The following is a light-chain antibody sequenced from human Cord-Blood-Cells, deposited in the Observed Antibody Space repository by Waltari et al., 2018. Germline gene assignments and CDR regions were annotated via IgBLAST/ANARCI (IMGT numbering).Light chain of an antibody. CDR1: SSDAGGYNY. CDR2: EVS. J-gene: IGLJ2*01. CDR3: SSYTSSSHVV. V-gene: IGLV2-14*01. Sequence: QSALTQPASVSGSPGQSITISCTGTSSDAGGYNYVSWDQQHPGKAPKLMIYEVSNRPSGVSNRFSGSKSGNTASLTISGLQAEDEADYYCSSYTSSSHVVFGGGTKLTVL.